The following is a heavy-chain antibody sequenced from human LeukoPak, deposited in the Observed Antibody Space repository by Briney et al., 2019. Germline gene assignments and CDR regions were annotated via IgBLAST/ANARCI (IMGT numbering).Heavy chain of an antibody. D-gene: IGHD6-19*01. CDR2: INTDSGVT. CDR1: GYTFTAYY. J-gene: IGHJ4*02. Sequence: ASVKVSCKASGYTFTAYYIHWVRQAPGQGLEWMGWINTDSGVTKYAQKFQGWVTMTRDTSINTAYMELSGLKSDDTAVYYCARDLSKVAGTFGFWGQGTLVTVSS. V-gene: IGHV1-2*04. CDR3: ARDLSKVAGTFGF.